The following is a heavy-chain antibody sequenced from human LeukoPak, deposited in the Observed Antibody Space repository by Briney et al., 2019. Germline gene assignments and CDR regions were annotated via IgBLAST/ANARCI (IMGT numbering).Heavy chain of an antibody. V-gene: IGHV4-4*02. J-gene: IGHJ6*02. CDR2: IYHSGST. CDR3: ARVQRGYCSSTSCYAHYYYYGMDV. D-gene: IGHD2-2*01. Sequence: PSETLSLTCAVSGGSISSSNWWSWVRQPPGKGLGWIGEIYHSGSTNYNPSLKSRVTISVDKSKNQFSLKLSSVTAADTAVYYCARVQRGYCSSTSCYAHYYYYGMDVWGQGTTVTVSS. CDR1: GGSISSSNW.